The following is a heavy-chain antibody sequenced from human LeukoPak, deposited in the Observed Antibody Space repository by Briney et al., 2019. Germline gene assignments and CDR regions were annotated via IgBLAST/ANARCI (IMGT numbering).Heavy chain of an antibody. D-gene: IGHD2-21*02. CDR1: GGSISSGGYA. CDR2: IYHSGST. Sequence: SETLSLTCAGSGGSISSGGYAWSWIRQPPGKGLEWIGYIYHSGSTYYNPSLKSRVTISVDRSKNEFSLKLSSVTAADTAVYYCASGAYCGGACPPGWFAPWAKGTLVTVSS. CDR3: ASGAYCGGACPPGWFAP. V-gene: IGHV4-30-2*01. J-gene: IGHJ5*02.